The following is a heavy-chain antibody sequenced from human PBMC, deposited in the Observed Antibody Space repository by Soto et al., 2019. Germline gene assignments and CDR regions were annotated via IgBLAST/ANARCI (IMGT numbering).Heavy chain of an antibody. D-gene: IGHD2-8*02. CDR3: AREKITGLFDY. CDR2: INAGNGNT. V-gene: IGHV1-3*01. Sequence: ASVKVSCKASGYSFTIYAIHWMRQAPGQRLEWMGWINAGNGNTKVPQKFQGRVNFTRDTSASTVYMEVSSLRSEDTAVYYCAREKITGLFDYGGQGTLVTVSS. CDR1: GYSFTIYA. J-gene: IGHJ4*02.